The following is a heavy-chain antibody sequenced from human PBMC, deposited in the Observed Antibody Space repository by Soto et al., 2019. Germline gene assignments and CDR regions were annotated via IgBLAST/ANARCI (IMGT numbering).Heavy chain of an antibody. J-gene: IGHJ6*02. Sequence: SETLSLTCTVSGGSISSGDYYWSWIRQPPGKGLEWIGYIYYSGSTYYKPSLKSRVTISVDTSKNQFSLKLSSVTAADTAVYYCARAPYDFWSGYPTPGGMDVWGQGTTVTVSS. CDR2: IYYSGST. V-gene: IGHV4-30-4*01. CDR3: ARAPYDFWSGYPTPGGMDV. D-gene: IGHD3-3*01. CDR1: GGSISSGDYY.